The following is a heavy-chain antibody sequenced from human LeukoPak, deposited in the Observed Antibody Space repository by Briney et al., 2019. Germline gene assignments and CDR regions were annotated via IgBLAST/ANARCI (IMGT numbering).Heavy chain of an antibody. Sequence: VGSLRLSCAASGFTSRRDAMSSVRQAPGTGLEWGSAISGSGGSTYYADSLKGRFTISRDNSKNTLYLQMNSLRAEDTAVYYCAKDSSSWYDLSNFDYWGQGTLVTVSA. V-gene: IGHV3-23*01. CDR2: ISGSGGST. D-gene: IGHD6-13*01. CDR3: AKDSSSWYDLSNFDY. J-gene: IGHJ4*02. CDR1: GFTSRRDA.